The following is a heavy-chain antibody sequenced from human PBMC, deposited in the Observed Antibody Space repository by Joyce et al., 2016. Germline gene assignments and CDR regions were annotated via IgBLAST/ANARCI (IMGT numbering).Heavy chain of an antibody. CDR3: AREDIVVVSRYYSYMDV. D-gene: IGHD2-2*01. J-gene: IGHJ6*03. Sequence: EVQLVESGGGLVQPGGSLRLSCAASGFIFSSYRMNGVRQAPGKELEWVSYISSTSSTTYYADSVKGRFTISRDNAKNSLYLQMSSLRAEDTAVYYCAREDIVVVSRYYSYMDVWGKGTTVTVSS. CDR2: ISSTSSTT. CDR1: GFIFSSYR. V-gene: IGHV3-48*01.